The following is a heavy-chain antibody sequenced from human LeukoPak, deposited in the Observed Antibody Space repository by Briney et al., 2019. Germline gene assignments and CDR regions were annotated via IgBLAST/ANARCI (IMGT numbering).Heavy chain of an antibody. V-gene: IGHV4-34*01. CDR2: INHSGST. Sequence: SETLSLTCDVYGGXFSGYYCSWIRQPPGKGLEWIGEINHSGSTNYNPSLKSRVTISVDTSKNQFSLKLSSVTAADTAVYYCARGGVDVAAADHNWFDPWGQGTLVSVSS. D-gene: IGHD6-13*01. J-gene: IGHJ5*02. CDR1: GGXFSGYY. CDR3: ARGGVDVAAADHNWFDP.